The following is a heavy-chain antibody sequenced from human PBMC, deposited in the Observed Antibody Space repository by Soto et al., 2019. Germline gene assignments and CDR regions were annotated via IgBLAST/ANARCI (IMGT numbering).Heavy chain of an antibody. D-gene: IGHD3-22*01. CDR3: ARVFKTMSFYYGMDV. CDR1: GGSNNSGGYY. CDR2: IYYTGST. V-gene: IGHV4-31*03. Sequence: QVQLQESGPGLVKPSQTLSLICTVSGGSNNSGGYYWSWIRQLPGKGLEWIGYIYYTGSTYYNPSLKSRITISVDTSANQFSLKLSSVTAADTAIYFCARVFKTMSFYYGMDVWGQGTAVAVSS. J-gene: IGHJ6*02.